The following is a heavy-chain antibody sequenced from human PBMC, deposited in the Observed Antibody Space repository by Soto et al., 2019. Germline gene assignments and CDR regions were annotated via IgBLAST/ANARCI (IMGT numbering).Heavy chain of an antibody. CDR1: GGSISSGDYY. CDR3: ASWKAFGVITSFAS. Sequence: QVQLQESGPGLVKPSQTLSLTCTVSGGSISSGDYYWSWIRQPPGKGLEWVGYIFYTGTTYYSPPLKSRVTMSVDTSKNQFSLKVSSVTAADTAVYYCASWKAFGVITSFASWGQGALVTVSS. J-gene: IGHJ4*02. D-gene: IGHD3-3*01. V-gene: IGHV4-30-4*01. CDR2: IFYTGTT.